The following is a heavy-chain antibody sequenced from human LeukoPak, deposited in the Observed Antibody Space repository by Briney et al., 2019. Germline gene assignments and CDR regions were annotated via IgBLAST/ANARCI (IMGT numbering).Heavy chain of an antibody. D-gene: IGHD6-19*01. CDR2: IIPIFGTA. CDR1: GGTFSSYA. V-gene: IGHV1-69*01. Sequence: VKVSCQASGGTFSSYAISWVRQAPGQGLEWMGGIIPIFGTANYAQKFQGRGTITADESTSTAYMELSSLRSEDTAVYYCARDRDPSQWLVYDYWGQGTLVTVSS. J-gene: IGHJ4*02. CDR3: ARDRDPSQWLVYDY.